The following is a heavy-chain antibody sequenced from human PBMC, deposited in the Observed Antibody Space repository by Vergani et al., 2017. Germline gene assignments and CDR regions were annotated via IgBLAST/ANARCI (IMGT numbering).Heavy chain of an antibody. CDR1: GFTSSYYG. J-gene: IGHJ1*01. CDR2: ISYDGTQK. Sequence: QVHLVESGGGVVPPGRSLRLSCVVSGFTSSYYGMHWVRKAPGKGLEWVAVISYDGTQKYYADSVKGRFTISRDNSKSTLYLQMNSLRTEDTAVYYCATKSCGTPGCQIGYFSEWGQGTLVTVSS. CDR3: ATKSCGTPGCQIGYFSE. D-gene: IGHD1-1*01. V-gene: IGHV3-30*03.